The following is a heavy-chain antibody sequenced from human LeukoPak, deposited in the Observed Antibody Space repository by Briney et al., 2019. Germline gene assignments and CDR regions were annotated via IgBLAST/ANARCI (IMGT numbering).Heavy chain of an antibody. CDR3: TILFAWYFDY. CDR1: GFTFSQGW. J-gene: IGHJ4*02. V-gene: IGHV3-15*01. D-gene: IGHD2/OR15-2a*01. CDR2: IRTETDGGTT. Sequence: PGGSLRLSCAASGFTFSQGWLSWVRQAPGQGLEWVGRIRTETDGGTTDYAAPVKGRFTISRDHSKNTLYLQMDSLKIEGTAVYYCTILFAWYFDYWAQGTLVTVSS.